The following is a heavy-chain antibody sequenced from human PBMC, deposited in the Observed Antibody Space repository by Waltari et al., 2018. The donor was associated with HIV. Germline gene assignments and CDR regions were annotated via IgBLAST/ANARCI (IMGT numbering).Heavy chain of an antibody. V-gene: IGHV1-2*02. CDR3: AREKRLGLDGMDV. D-gene: IGHD6-19*01. CDR1: GDTVANSY. Sequence: QLQMGQSGTEVKKPGDSVTVSCRASGDTVANSYIHWMRQAPGQGLEWMGWISPNTGGTNYPQNFQGRVTLTRDTSISTVFLELRSLRSDDSAIYYCAREKRLGLDGMDVWGPGTTVIVSS. CDR2: ISPNTGGT. J-gene: IGHJ6*02.